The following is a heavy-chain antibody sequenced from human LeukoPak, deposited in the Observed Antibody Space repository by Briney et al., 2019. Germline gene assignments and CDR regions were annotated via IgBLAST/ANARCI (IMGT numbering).Heavy chain of an antibody. CDR2: IWYDGSNK. V-gene: IGHV3-33*06. Sequence: QPGRSLRLSWAASGFTFSSYGMHWVRQAPGKGLEWVAVIWYDGSNKYYADSVKGRFTISRDNSKNTLYLQMNSLRAEDAAVYYCAKDPRGSYSRDYYYYMDVWGKGTTVTVSS. D-gene: IGHD1-26*01. J-gene: IGHJ6*03. CDR1: GFTFSSYG. CDR3: AKDPRGSYSRDYYYYMDV.